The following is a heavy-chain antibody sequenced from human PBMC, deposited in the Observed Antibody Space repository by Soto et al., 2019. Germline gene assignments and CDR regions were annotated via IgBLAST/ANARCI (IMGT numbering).Heavy chain of an antibody. CDR2: IRADGSVT. D-gene: IGHD6-13*01. CDR3: SGCAYSTTRTQF. J-gene: IGHJ4*02. CDR1: GFTFSTYW. Sequence: EVHLVESGGGLVHPGGSLRLSCTTSGFTFSTYWMHWVRQVPGKGLMWVSRIRADGSVTNYADSVKGRFTISRDNAKSTLSLQMNSLRVEDTAVYYCSGCAYSTTRTQFWGRGTLVTVS. V-gene: IGHV3-74*01.